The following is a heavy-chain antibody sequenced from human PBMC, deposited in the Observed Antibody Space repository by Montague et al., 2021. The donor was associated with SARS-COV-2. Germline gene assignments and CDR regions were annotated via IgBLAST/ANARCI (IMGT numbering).Heavy chain of an antibody. CDR1: GGSISSSSYY. V-gene: IGHV4-39*01. Sequence: SETLSLTCTVSGGSISSSSYYWGCIRQPTGKGPECIGSFYYSCITYYNPSLKSRVTISVDTSKNQFSLKLSSVTAADTAVYYCASTYYYASGSLFDPWGQGTLVTVVS. CDR2: FYYSCIT. J-gene: IGHJ5*02. D-gene: IGHD3-10*01. CDR3: ASTYYYASGSLFDP.